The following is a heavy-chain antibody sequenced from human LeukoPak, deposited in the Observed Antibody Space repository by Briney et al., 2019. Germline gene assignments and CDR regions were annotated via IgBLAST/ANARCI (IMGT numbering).Heavy chain of an antibody. D-gene: IGHD2-21*02. CDR2: ISSSSSTI. CDR1: GFTFSSYS. V-gene: IGHV3-48*04. CDR3: AREGAYCGGDCYSGGYYYYYGMDV. Sequence: GGSLRLSCAASGFTFSSYSMNWVRQAPGKGLEWVSYISSSSSTIYYADSVKGRFTISRDNAKNSLYLQMNSLRAEDTAVYYCAREGAYCGGDCYSGGYYYYYGMDVWGQGTTVTVSS. J-gene: IGHJ6*02.